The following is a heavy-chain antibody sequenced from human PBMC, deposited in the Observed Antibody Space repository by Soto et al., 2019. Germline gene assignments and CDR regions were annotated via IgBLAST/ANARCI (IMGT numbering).Heavy chain of an antibody. J-gene: IGHJ4*02. CDR1: GFSFSSNW. CDR3: ARDGYDYASSQFDS. D-gene: IGHD5-12*01. CDR2: INSDGSSA. Sequence: PGGSLRLSCAASGFSFSSNWMHWVRQAPGKGLVWVSRINSDGSSAAYADSVKGRFTISRDNAKNTLFLQMNSLRAEDTAVYYCARDGYDYASSQFDSWGQGTLVTVSS. V-gene: IGHV3-74*01.